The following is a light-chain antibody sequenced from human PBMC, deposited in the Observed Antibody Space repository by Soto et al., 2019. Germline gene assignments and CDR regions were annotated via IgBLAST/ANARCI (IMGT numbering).Light chain of an antibody. J-gene: IGKJ1*01. CDR1: QSTTNW. V-gene: IGKV1-5*03. CDR2: KAS. CDR3: HQYNSYSAWT. Sequence: DIPMTQSPSILSASVGDRVTITCRASQSTTNWLAWYQQKPGKAPKLLIYKASTFESGVPSRFSGSGSGTEFTLTISSLQPDDVATYYCHQYNSYSAWTFGQGTKVEIK.